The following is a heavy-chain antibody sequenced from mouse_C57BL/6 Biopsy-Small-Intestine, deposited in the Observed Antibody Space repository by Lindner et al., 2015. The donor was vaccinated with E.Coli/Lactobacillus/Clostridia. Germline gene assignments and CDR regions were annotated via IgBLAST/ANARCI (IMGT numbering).Heavy chain of an antibody. CDR2: IDPEDGET. V-gene: IGHV14-2*01. CDR1: GFNIKDYY. J-gene: IGHJ3*01. D-gene: IGHD2-1*01. CDR3: ARSLFYGTLFAY. Sequence: VQLQESGTELVKPGASVRLSCTASGFNIKDYYMHWVKQRTEQGLEWIGRIDPEDGETKSAPKFQGKATITADTSSNTAYLQLSSLTSEDTAVYYCARSLFYGTLFAYWGQGTLFTVSA.